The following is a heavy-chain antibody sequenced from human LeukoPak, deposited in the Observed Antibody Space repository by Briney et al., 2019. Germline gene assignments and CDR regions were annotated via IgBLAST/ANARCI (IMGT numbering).Heavy chain of an antibody. Sequence: PGGSLRLSCAASGFTFSSYAMSWVRQAPGKGLEWVSAISGSGGSTYYADSVKGRFTISRDNSKNTLYLQMNSLRAEDTAVYYCAKDGDSSGYYYITYYFDYWGQGTLVTVSS. CDR2: ISGSGGST. CDR3: AKDGDSSGYYYITYYFDY. J-gene: IGHJ4*02. D-gene: IGHD3-22*01. V-gene: IGHV3-23*01. CDR1: GFTFSSYA.